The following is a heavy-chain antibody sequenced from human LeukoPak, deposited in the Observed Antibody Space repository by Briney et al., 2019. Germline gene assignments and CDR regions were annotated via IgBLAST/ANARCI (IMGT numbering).Heavy chain of an antibody. CDR1: GGSISSYY. Sequence: SETLSLTCTVSGGSISSYYWSWIRQPPGKGLEWIGYIYYSGSTNYNPSLKSRVTISVDTSKNQFSLKLSSVTAADTAVYYCAREFDYDGGDYFDYWGQGTLVTVSS. CDR3: AREFDYDGGDYFDY. CDR2: IYYSGST. V-gene: IGHV4-59*01. D-gene: IGHD4-17*01. J-gene: IGHJ4*02.